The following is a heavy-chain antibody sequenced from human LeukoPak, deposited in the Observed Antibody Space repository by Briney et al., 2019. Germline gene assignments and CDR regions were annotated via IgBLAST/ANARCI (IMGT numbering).Heavy chain of an antibody. Sequence: GGSLRLSCAASGFTFSNYNMNWVRQAPGKGLEWISYISSSTSTIYYADSVKGRFTISRDNAKNSLYPQMNSLRAEDTAVYYCARGLTYYFDYWGQGTLVTVSS. CDR1: GFTFSNYN. V-gene: IGHV3-48*01. CDR2: ISSSTSTI. CDR3: ARGLTYYFDY. J-gene: IGHJ4*02. D-gene: IGHD4/OR15-4a*01.